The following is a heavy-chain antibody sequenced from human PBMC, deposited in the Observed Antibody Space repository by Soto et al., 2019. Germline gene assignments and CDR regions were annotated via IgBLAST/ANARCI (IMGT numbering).Heavy chain of an antibody. CDR1: GFTFSDYY. CDR2: ISSSGTPI. V-gene: IGHV3-11*01. CDR3: ARDLGHYPSDY. J-gene: IGHJ4*02. D-gene: IGHD7-27*01. Sequence: QVQLMESGGGLVKPEGSLTLSCAASGFTFSDYYMSWIRQAPGKGLEWLSYISSSGTPIYYADSVKGRFTISRDNAENSLYLQMNSLRAEDTAVYYWARDLGHYPSDYWGQGTLVTVAS.